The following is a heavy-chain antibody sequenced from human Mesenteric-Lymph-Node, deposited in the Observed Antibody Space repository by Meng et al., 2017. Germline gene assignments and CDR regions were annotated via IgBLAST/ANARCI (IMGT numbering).Heavy chain of an antibody. D-gene: IGHD3-16*02. Sequence: ASVKVSCKASGYTFTSYYMHWVRQAPGQGLEWMGIINPSGGSTNYAQKFQGRVTMTRDTSTSTVYMELRCLRSEDTAVYYWARNQGDYDYVWGSYRYGNWFDPWGQGTLVTVSS. CDR2: INPSGGST. CDR1: GYTFTSYY. J-gene: IGHJ5*02. CDR3: ARNQGDYDYVWGSYRYGNWFDP. V-gene: IGHV1-46*01.